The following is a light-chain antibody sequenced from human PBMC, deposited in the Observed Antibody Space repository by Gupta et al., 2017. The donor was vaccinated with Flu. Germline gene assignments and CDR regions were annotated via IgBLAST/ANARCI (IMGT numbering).Light chain of an antibody. CDR2: QAS. CDR1: QNINSW. Sequence: DIQMTQSPSTLSASVGDRVTITCRVSQNINSWLAWYQQKPGKAPKLLIYQASTLEAGVPSRFSGSGSATEFTLTISVLQPDDFAVYYCQQYSSYSGYSFGQGTKVEIK. J-gene: IGKJ2*03. CDR3: QQYSSYSGYS. V-gene: IGKV1-5*03.